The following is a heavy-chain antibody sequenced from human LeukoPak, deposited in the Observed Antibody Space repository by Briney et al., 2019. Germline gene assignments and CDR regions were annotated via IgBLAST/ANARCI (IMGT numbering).Heavy chain of an antibody. J-gene: IGHJ4*02. Sequence: GGSLRLSCAASGFSFNNYWMSWVRQAPGKGLEWVANIKRDGSERYYVDSVKGRFTISRDNAKNSLYLQMNSLRAEDTAVYYCAREITGTRGVDYWGQGILVTVSS. V-gene: IGHV3-7*01. CDR3: AREITGTRGVDY. CDR2: IKRDGSER. CDR1: GFSFNNYW. D-gene: IGHD1-7*01.